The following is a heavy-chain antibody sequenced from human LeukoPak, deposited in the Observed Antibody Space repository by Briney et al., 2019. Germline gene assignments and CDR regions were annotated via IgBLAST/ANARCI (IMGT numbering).Heavy chain of an antibody. D-gene: IGHD3-22*01. CDR2: ISYDGSNK. CDR3: AGALGGYYYGLDY. Sequence: GGSLRLSCAASGFTFSSYAMHWVRQALGKGLEWVAVISYDGSNKYYADSVKGRFTISRDNSKNTLYLQMNSLRAEDTAVYYCAGALGGYYYGLDYWGQGTLVTVSS. CDR1: GFTFSSYA. J-gene: IGHJ4*02. V-gene: IGHV3-30*04.